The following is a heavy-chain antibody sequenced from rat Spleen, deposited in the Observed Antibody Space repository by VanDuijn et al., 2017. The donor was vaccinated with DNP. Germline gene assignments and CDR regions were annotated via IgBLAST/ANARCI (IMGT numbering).Heavy chain of an antibody. CDR2: IIYDGSST. J-gene: IGHJ2*01. CDR1: GFTFSDYA. V-gene: IGHV5-17*01. D-gene: IGHD1-3*01. CDR3: ARWGGSNADYFDF. Sequence: EVQLVESGGGLVQPGNSLKLSCAASGFTFSDYAMAWVRQSPKKGLEWVATIIYDGSSTYYRDSVRGRFTISRDNAKNTLYLQMNSLRSEDTATYYCARWGGSNADYFDFWGQGVMVTVSS.